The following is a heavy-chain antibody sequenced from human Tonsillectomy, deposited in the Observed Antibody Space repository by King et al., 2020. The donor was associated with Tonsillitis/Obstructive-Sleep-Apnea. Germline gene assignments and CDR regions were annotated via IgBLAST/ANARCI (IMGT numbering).Heavy chain of an antibody. CDR1: GGSFSGYY. Sequence: VQLQQWGAGLLKPSETLSLTCAVYGGSFSGYYWSWIRQPPGKGLEWIGEINHSGGTNYNPSLKSRVTISVDTSKNQFSLNLSSVTAADTAVYYCARVDYGGSSGIWGQGTLVTVSS. D-gene: IGHD4-23*01. CDR3: ARVDYGGSSGI. J-gene: IGHJ4*02. V-gene: IGHV4-34*01. CDR2: INHSGGT.